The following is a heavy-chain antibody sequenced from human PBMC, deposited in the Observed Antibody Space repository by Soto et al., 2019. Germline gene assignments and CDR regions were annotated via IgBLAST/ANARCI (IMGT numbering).Heavy chain of an antibody. CDR2: ISGNGGTT. CDR1: GFTLRNYA. CDR3: ARDGQLVINYFDY. J-gene: IGHJ4*02. Sequence: LRLSCTASGFTLRNYAMSWARQAPGKGLQWVSAISGNGGTTYYADSVKGRFTISRDNAKNPLYLQMNSLRAEDTAVYYCARDGQLVINYFDYWGQGTLVTVSS. D-gene: IGHD6-13*01. V-gene: IGHV3-23*01.